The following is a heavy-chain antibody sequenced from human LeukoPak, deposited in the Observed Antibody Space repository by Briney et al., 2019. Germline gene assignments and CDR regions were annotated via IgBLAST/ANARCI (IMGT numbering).Heavy chain of an antibody. V-gene: IGHV3-21*01. J-gene: IGHJ6*02. D-gene: IGHD4-17*01. CDR1: GFTFSSYS. CDR2: ISSSSSYI. CDR3: ARQDYGDYARYYYYGMDV. Sequence: GGSLRLSCAASGFTFSSYSMNWVRQAPGKGLEWVSSISSSSSYIYYADSVKGRFTISRDNAKNSLYLQMNSLRAEDTAVYYCARQDYGDYARYYYYGMDVWGQGTTVIVSS.